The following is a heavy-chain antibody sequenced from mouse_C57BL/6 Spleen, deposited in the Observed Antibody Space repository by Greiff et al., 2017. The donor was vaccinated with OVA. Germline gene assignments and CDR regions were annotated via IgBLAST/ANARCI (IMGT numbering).Heavy chain of an antibody. V-gene: IGHV1-76*01. CDR3: ARSFYSNYVTFYAMDY. CDR1: GYTFTDYY. D-gene: IGHD2-5*01. Sequence: QVQLQQSGAELVRPGASVKLSCKASGYTFTDYYINWVKQRPGQGLEWIARIYPGSGNTYYNEKFKGKATLTAENSSSTAYMQLSSLTSEDSAVYFCARSFYSNYVTFYAMDYWGQGTSVTVSS. CDR2: IYPGSGNT. J-gene: IGHJ4*01.